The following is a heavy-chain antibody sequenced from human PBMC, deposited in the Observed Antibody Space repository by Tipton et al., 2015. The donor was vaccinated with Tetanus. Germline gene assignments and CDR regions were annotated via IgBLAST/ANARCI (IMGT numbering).Heavy chain of an antibody. V-gene: IGHV4-34*01. J-gene: IGHJ5*02. CDR1: GGSFSGYY. CDR3: ARVGLVMAARRRNWFDP. D-gene: IGHD6-6*01. CDR2: INQSGST. Sequence: GLVKPSETLSLTCAVYGGSFSGYYWSWIRQPPGKGLEWIGEINQSGSTNYNPSLKSRVTISVDTSKNQFSLKLSSVTAADTAVYYCARVGLVMAARRRNWFDPWGQGTLVTVSS.